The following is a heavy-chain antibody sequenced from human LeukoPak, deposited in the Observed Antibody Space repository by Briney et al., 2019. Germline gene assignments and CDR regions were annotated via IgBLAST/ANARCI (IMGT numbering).Heavy chain of an antibody. Sequence: ASVKVSCKASGGTFNNYAFSWVRQAPGQGLEWMGGIIPIFGTANYAEKFQGRVTITADESTTTAYMDLSSLRFEDTAVYYCARGARGDYYHYYIDVWGNGTTVTISS. CDR1: GGTFNNYA. V-gene: IGHV1-69*13. CDR3: ARGARGDYYHYYIDV. CDR2: IIPIFGTA. J-gene: IGHJ6*03.